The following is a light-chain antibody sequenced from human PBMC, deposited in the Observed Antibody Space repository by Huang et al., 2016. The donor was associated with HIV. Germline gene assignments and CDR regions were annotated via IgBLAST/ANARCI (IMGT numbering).Light chain of an antibody. CDR1: QSVSSY. Sequence: EIVLTQSPATLSLSPGERATLSCRASQSVSSYLACDQQKPGQAPRLLIYDASNRATGIPARFSGSGSGTDFTLTISSLEPEDFAVYYCQQRSNWRTFGGGTKVEIK. CDR3: QQRSNWRT. CDR2: DAS. V-gene: IGKV3-11*01. J-gene: IGKJ4*01.